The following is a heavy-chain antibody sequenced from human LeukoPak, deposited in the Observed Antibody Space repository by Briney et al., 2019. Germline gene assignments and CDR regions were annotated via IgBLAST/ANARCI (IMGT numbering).Heavy chain of an antibody. D-gene: IGHD2/OR15-2a*01. V-gene: IGHV3-30*03. CDR3: ARAINSAWHNIDY. J-gene: IGHJ4*02. CDR1: GFTFSSYG. Sequence: GRSLRLSCAASGFTFSSYGMHWVRQAPGKGLEWVAVISYRGSDKYYGDSVKGRFTISRDNSKNALYLQMNSLRTEDTAVFYCARAINSAWHNIDYWGQGTLVTVSS. CDR2: ISYRGSDK.